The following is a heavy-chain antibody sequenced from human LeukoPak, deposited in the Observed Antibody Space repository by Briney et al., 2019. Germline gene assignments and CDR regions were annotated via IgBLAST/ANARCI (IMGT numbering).Heavy chain of an antibody. V-gene: IGHV4-59*12. D-gene: IGHD5-12*01. CDR3: ARKSGALDY. Sequence: PSETLSLTCTVSGRSLNNFYWSWIRQSPGKGLEWIGYSSSSGSTNYHPSLKSRVTISVDTSRNQFSLKVTSLTAADTALYYCARKSGALDYWGQGTLVTVSS. J-gene: IGHJ4*02. CDR1: GRSLNNFY. CDR2: SSSSGST.